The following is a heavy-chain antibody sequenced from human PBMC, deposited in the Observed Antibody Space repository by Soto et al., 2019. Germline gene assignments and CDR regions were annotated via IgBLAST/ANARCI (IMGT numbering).Heavy chain of an antibody. CDR3: AKSLNINWKNWFDP. CDR1: GFTFSTSA. D-gene: IGHD1-1*01. Sequence: QLLESGGGLAQPGGSLTLSCAASGFTFSTSAMNWVRQAPGKGLEWVSLTSDSGGRTYYADSVKGRFTISRVNSKNTLYLQMNSLRAEDTAVYYCAKSLNINWKNWFDPWGQGTLVTVSS. V-gene: IGHV3-23*01. CDR2: TSDSGGRT. J-gene: IGHJ5*02.